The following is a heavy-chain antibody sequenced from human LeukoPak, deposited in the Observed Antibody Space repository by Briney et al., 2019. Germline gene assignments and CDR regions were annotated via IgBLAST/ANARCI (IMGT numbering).Heavy chain of an antibody. V-gene: IGHV3-11*01. Sequence: PGPSLRLSCAASASTFSDHHMSWVRPVPRKGLEWLAYIIRDGGILAYADSVKGRFTISRANAKKSSYLEMKSLRPQTPPVYTCARYVLLIDYWGQGTVVTVSS. CDR1: ASTFSDHH. D-gene: IGHD3-16*01. CDR2: IIRDGGIL. J-gene: IGHJ4*02. CDR3: ARYVLLIDY.